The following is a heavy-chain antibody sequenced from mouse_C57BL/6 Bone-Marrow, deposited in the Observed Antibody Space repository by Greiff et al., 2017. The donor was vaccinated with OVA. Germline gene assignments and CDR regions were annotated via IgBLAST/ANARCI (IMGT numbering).Heavy chain of an antibody. V-gene: IGHV7-1*01. D-gene: IGHD2-1*01. J-gene: IGHJ4*01. Sequence: EVKLMESGGGLVQSGRSLRLSCATSGFTFSDFYMEWVRQAPGKGLEWIAASRNKANDYTTEYSASVKGRFIVSRDTSQSILYLQMNALRAEDTAVIYCARGAGGNPYYYARDYGGKEPSVTVSS. CDR2: SRNKANDYTT. CDR3: ARGAGGNPYYYARDY. CDR1: GFTFSDFY.